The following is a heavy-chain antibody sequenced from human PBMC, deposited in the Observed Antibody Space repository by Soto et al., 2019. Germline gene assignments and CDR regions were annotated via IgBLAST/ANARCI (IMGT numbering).Heavy chain of an antibody. CDR2: INTSNDNK. CDR1: GYTFTNHC. J-gene: IGHJ4*02. D-gene: IGHD2-15*01. V-gene: IGHV1-18*01. CDR3: ARDPGAASFDF. Sequence: GASVKVSCKASGYTFTNHCIRWVGQVPGEGLEWVGWINTSNDNKLYAQKLQGRLTLTTDTSTSTAYMDLTTLRSDDTAVYFCARDPGAASFDFWAQGTLVTVSS.